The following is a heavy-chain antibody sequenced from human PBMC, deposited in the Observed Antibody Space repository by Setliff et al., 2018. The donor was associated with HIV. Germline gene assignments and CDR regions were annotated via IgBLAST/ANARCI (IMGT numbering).Heavy chain of an antibody. V-gene: IGHV4-4*08. CDR1: GGSISNYY. CDR2: IYTSGST. Sequence: SETLSLTCTVSGGSISNYYWSWIRQPPGKGLEWIGYIYTSGSTDYYPSLKSRVTISVDTSKNQFSLKLSSVTAADTAVYYCARGGVLRYFDWDYWGQGTLVTVSS. CDR3: ARGGVLRYFDWDY. D-gene: IGHD3-9*01. J-gene: IGHJ4*02.